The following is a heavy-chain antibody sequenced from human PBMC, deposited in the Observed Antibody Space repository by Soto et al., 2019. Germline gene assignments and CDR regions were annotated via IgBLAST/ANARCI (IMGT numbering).Heavy chain of an antibody. V-gene: IGHV1-69*13. J-gene: IGHJ4*02. CDR3: ARVISGWYVGTDY. CDR2: IIPIFGTA. Sequence: GASVKVSCKASGGTFSSYAISWVRQAPGQGLEWMGGIIPIFGTANYAQKFQGRVTITADESTSTAYMELSSLRSEGTAVYYCARVISGWYVGTDYWGQGTLVTVSS. CDR1: GGTFSSYA. D-gene: IGHD6-19*01.